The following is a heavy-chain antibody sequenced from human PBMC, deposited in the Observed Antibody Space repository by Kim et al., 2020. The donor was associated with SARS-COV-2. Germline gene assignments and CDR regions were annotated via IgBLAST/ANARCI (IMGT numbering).Heavy chain of an antibody. CDR2: ISWNSGSI. CDR3: AKDTGWGAVAGTFDY. D-gene: IGHD6-19*01. V-gene: IGHV3-9*01. CDR1: GFTFDDYA. Sequence: GGSLRLSCAASGFTFDDYAMHWVRQAPGKGLEWVSGISWNSGSIGYADSVKGRFTISRDNAKNSLYLQMNSLRAEDTALYYCAKDTGWGAVAGTFDYWGQGTLVTVSS. J-gene: IGHJ4*02.